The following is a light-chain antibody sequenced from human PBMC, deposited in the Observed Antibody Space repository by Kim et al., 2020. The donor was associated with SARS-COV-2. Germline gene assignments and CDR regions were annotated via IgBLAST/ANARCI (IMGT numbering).Light chain of an antibody. CDR1: NIGSKS. J-gene: IGLJ2*01. CDR2: DDS. CDR3: QVWDSSSDHVV. Sequence: APGKTAKITCEGNNIGSKSVHWYQQKPGEAPVLVVYDDSDRPSGIPERCSGSNSGNTATLTISRVEAGDEADYYCQVWDSSSDHVVFGGGTQLTVL. V-gene: IGLV3-21*03.